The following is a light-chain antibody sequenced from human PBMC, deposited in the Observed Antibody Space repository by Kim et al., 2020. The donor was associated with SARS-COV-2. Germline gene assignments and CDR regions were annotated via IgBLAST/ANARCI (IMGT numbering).Light chain of an antibody. V-gene: IGKV3-20*01. J-gene: IGKJ3*01. CDR3: QQYGSSP. CDR1: QSGSSSY. Sequence: SLPPGERAPRSCRANQSGSSSYLAWYQQKPGPAPRLLIYGAASRATGIPDRFSGSGSGTDFTLTISRLDPEDCAVYYCQQYGSSPFGPGTKVDIK. CDR2: GAA.